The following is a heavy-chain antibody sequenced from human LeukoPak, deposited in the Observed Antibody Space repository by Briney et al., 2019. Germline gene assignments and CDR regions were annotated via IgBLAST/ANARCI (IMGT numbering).Heavy chain of an antibody. CDR2: INHSGST. D-gene: IGHD2-15*01. CDR3: ARGGIVVVVAATPRVWFDP. Sequence: SETLSLTCAVYGGSFSGYYWTWIRQPPGKGLEWIGEINHSGSTNYNPSLKSRVTISVDTSKNQFSLKLSSVTAADTAVYHCARGGIVVVVAATPRVWFDPWGQGTLVTVSS. CDR1: GGSFSGYY. J-gene: IGHJ5*02. V-gene: IGHV4-34*01.